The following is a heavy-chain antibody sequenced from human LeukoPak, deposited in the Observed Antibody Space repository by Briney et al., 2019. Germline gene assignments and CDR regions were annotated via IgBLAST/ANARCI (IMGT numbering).Heavy chain of an antibody. J-gene: IGHJ4*02. D-gene: IGHD3-22*01. CDR3: ARVAGITMIVEGAFDY. CDR2: INPNSGGT. Sequence: GASVKVSCKTSGYSFTGYYMHWVRQAPGQGLEWMGWINPNSGGTKYAQKFQGRVTMTRDTSISTAYMDLRRLTSDDTAVYYCARVAGITMIVEGAFDYWGQGTLVTVSS. CDR1: GYSFTGYY. V-gene: IGHV1-2*02.